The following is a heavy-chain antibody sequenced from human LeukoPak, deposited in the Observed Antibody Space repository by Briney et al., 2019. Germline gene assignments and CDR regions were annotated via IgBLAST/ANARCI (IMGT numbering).Heavy chain of an antibody. CDR2: IIPMLGIA. Sequence: ASVKVSCKASGGTFSSYTITWVRQAPGQGLEWMGMIIPMLGIANYAQKFQGRVTITAGKSTSTAYMEMSSLRSEDTAVYYCARGPYYYDRSGYADTWGQGTLVTVSS. V-gene: IGHV1-69*02. J-gene: IGHJ4*02. CDR3: ARGPYYYDRSGYADT. D-gene: IGHD3-22*01. CDR1: GGTFSSYT.